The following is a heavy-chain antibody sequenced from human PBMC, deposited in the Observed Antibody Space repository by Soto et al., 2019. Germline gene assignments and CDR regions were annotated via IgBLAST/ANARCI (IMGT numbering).Heavy chain of an antibody. CDR1: GFTFSSYW. D-gene: IGHD5-12*01. V-gene: IGHV3-74*01. CDR3: ARGGGGATTEFDY. J-gene: IGHJ4*02. Sequence: EVQLVESGGGLVQPGGSLRLSCAASGFTFSSYWMHWVRQAPGKGLVWVSRINSDGSSTSYADSVKGRFTISRDNAKKTLYLQRNSLRAEDTAVYYCARGGGGATTEFDYWGQGTLVTVSS. CDR2: INSDGSST.